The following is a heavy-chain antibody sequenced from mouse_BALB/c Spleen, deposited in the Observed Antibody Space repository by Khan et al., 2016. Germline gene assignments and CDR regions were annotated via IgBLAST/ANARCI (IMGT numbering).Heavy chain of an antibody. CDR1: GYTFSDYW. J-gene: IGHJ3*01. V-gene: IGHV1-9*01. Sequence: QVQLQQSGAELMKPGASVKICCKATGYTFSDYWIEWVKERPGHGLEWIGEILPGSVSTNYHEKFKGKATFTAETSSNTAYMQLSILTAEDSAVYYCARGVYWGQGTLVTVSA. CDR3: ARGVY. CDR2: ILPGSVST.